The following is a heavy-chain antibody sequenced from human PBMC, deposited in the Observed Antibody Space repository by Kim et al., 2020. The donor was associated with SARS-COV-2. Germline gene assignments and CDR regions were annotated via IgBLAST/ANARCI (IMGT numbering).Heavy chain of an antibody. Sequence: GESLKISCKRSGYSFSTYWIGWVRQMPGKGLEWMGVIYPDNSDTRYSPSFQGQVSISADKSLSTAYLQWSSLRASDSAVYYCARRSGAAWGQGTQVIVSS. CDR3: ARRSGAA. D-gene: IGHD1-26*01. J-gene: IGHJ5*02. CDR1: GYSFSTYW. V-gene: IGHV5-51*01. CDR2: IYPDNSDT.